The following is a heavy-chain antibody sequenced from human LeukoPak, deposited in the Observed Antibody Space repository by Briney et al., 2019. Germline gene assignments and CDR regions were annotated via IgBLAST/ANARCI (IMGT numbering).Heavy chain of an antibody. V-gene: IGHV3-30-3*01. J-gene: IGHJ4*02. D-gene: IGHD3-22*01. Sequence: GGSLRLSCAASGLTFSSYAMHWVRQAPGKGLEWVAVISYDGSNKYYADSVKGRFTISRDNSKNTLYLQMNSLRAEDTAVYYCARGAGYYDSSGSYYGYYFDYWGQGTLVTVSS. CDR3: ARGAGYYDSSGSYYGYYFDY. CDR2: ISYDGSNK. CDR1: GLTFSSYA.